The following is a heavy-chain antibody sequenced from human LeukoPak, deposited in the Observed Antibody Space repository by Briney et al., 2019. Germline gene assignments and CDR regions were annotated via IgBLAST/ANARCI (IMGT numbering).Heavy chain of an antibody. D-gene: IGHD4-17*01. Sequence: ASVKVSCTASGYTFTSYAMHWVRQAPGQRLEWMGWINAGNGNTKYSQKFQGRVTITRDTSASTAYMELSSLRSEDTAVYYCAREPPYGDYYYGMDVWGQGTTVTVSS. V-gene: IGHV1-3*01. CDR3: AREPPYGDYYYGMDV. J-gene: IGHJ6*02. CDR1: GYTFTSYA. CDR2: INAGNGNT.